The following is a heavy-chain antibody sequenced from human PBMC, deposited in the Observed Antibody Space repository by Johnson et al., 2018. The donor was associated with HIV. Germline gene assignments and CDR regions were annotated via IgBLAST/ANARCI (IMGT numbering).Heavy chain of an antibody. Sequence: VQLVESGGGVVQPGRSLRLSCAASGFTFDDYGMTWVRQAPGKGLEWVSGINWNGGSTAYADSVKGRFTISRDNSKNTLYLQMNSLRAEDTAVYYCAREVAGDYGDSPGAFDIWGQGTMVTVSS. CDR1: GFTFDDYG. CDR3: AREVAGDYGDSPGAFDI. J-gene: IGHJ3*02. CDR2: INWNGGST. V-gene: IGHV3-20*04. D-gene: IGHD4-17*01.